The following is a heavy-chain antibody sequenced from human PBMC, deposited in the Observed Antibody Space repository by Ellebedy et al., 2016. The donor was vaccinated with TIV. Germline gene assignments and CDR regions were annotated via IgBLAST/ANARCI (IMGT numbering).Heavy chain of an antibody. Sequence: GGSLRLSXAASGFTFSDYYMSWIRQAPGKGLEWVSYISSSSSTIYYADSVKGRFTISRDNAKNSLYLQMNSLRAEDTAVYYCALLASYGDAFDIWGQGTMVTVSS. J-gene: IGHJ3*02. D-gene: IGHD3-3*02. CDR1: GFTFSDYY. V-gene: IGHV3-11*04. CDR2: ISSSSSTI. CDR3: ALLASYGDAFDI.